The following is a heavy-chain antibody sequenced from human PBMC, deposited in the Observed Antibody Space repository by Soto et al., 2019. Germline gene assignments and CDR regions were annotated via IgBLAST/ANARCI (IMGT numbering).Heavy chain of an antibody. J-gene: IGHJ4*02. CDR3: ARSNGDYGMYSDY. CDR2: IYYSGST. V-gene: IGHV4-30-4*01. D-gene: IGHD4-17*01. CDR1: GGSIGSGDYY. Sequence: QVQLQESGPGLVKPSQTLSLICTVSGGSIGSGDYYWSWIRQPPGKGLEWIGYIYYSGSTYYNPYLKSRVTISVDTSKNQFSLKLSSVTAADTAVYYCARSNGDYGMYSDYWGQGTLVTVSS.